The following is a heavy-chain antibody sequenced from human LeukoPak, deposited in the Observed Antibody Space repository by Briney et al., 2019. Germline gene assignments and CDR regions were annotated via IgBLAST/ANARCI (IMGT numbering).Heavy chain of an antibody. CDR3: VRPAVAGLRAGGYDY. V-gene: IGHV3-74*01. D-gene: IGHD6-19*01. J-gene: IGHJ4*02. CDR1: GFSFSSHW. Sequence: QAGGSLRLSCAASGFSFSSHWIHWVRQAPGKGLVWVSRISSEGSIINYADSVKGRFTISRDNAKNTLYLHMNSLRADDTAVYYCVRPAVAGLRAGGYDYWGQGTLVSVSS. CDR2: ISSEGSII.